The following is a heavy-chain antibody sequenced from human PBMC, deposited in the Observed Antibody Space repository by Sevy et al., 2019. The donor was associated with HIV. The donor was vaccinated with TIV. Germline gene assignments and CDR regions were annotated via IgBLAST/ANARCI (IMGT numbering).Heavy chain of an antibody. D-gene: IGHD2-8*02. J-gene: IGHJ6*02. V-gene: IGHV3-15*01. Sequence: GGSLRLSCAASGFTFSNAWMSWVRQAPGKGLEWVGRIKSKTDGGTTDYVAPVTGRFTISRDDSKNTLFLQMNSLKTEDTAVYYCSTDPIIVLLVTDGMDVWGQGTTVTVSS. CDR2: IKSKTDGGTT. CDR3: STDPIIVLLVTDGMDV. CDR1: GFTFSNAW.